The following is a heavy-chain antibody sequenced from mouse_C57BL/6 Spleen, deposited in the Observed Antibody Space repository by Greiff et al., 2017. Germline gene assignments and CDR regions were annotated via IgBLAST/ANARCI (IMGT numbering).Heavy chain of an antibody. Sequence: QVQLQQSGAELVRPGASVTLSCKASGYTFTDYEMHWVKQTPVHGLEWIGAIDPETGGTAYNQKFKGKAILTADKSSSTAHMELRSLTSEDSAVYYCTRLRLYAMDYWGQGTSVTVSS. CDR1: GYTFTDYE. CDR3: TRLRLYAMDY. J-gene: IGHJ4*01. V-gene: IGHV1-15*01. CDR2: IDPETGGT. D-gene: IGHD2-12*01.